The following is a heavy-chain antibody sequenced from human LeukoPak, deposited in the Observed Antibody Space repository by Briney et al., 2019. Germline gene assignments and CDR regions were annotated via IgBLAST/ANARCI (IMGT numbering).Heavy chain of an antibody. D-gene: IGHD3-10*01. Sequence: GGSLRLSWAASGSTFSRYWMHWVRQAPGKGLVWVSRVKSDGSDTIYADSVKGRFTISRDNAKNTLYLQMDSLRAEDTAVYYCTTGIGNYYYYWGQGTLVTVAS. CDR2: VKSDGSDT. V-gene: IGHV3-74*01. J-gene: IGHJ4*02. CDR3: TTGIGNYYYY. CDR1: GSTFSRYW.